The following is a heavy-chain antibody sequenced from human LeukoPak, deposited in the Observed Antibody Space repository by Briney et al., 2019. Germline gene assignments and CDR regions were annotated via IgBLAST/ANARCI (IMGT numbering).Heavy chain of an antibody. V-gene: IGHV4-4*09. J-gene: IGHJ6*03. Sequence: KPSETLSLTCTVSGGSISDSYWSWLRQSPGKGLEWIGYIYTGGSTHFNPSLKSRVTMSVDTSKKQFSLKLGSVTAADTAVYYCARRGENNSGWETTTYYYYYYMDVWGKGTSVTVSS. D-gene: IGHD6-19*01. CDR1: GGSISDSY. CDR3: ARRGENNSGWETTTYYYYYYMDV. CDR2: IYTGGST.